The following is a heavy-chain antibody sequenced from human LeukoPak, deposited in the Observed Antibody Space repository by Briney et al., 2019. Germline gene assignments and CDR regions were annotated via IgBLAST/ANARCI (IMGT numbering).Heavy chain of an antibody. V-gene: IGHV5-51*01. Sequence: GESLKISCKGSGYDFPSYWIAWVRQVPGRGLEWMGIIYPGDSDTKYSPSFQGQVTISADKSINTAYLQWSSLKASDTAMYYCARQKSYGSGSYCDYWGQGTLVSVSS. D-gene: IGHD3-10*01. CDR2: IYPGDSDT. CDR3: ARQKSYGSGSYCDY. J-gene: IGHJ4*02. CDR1: GYDFPSYW.